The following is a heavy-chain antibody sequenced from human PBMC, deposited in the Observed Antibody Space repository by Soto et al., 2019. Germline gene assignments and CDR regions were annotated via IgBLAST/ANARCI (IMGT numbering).Heavy chain of an antibody. D-gene: IGHD3-10*01. CDR3: AKEFNRLIWFGDFFYMDV. J-gene: IGHJ6*03. CDR2: ISWNSNRV. V-gene: IGHV3-9*01. CDR1: GYSFDDYA. Sequence: EAQLVESGGGVAQPGRSLRLSCEGSGYSFDDYAMHWVRQAPGKGLELVSGISWNSNRVAYADSVKGRFSISRDNVLNALYLEMNSLRPEDTALYYFAKEFNRLIWFGDFFYMDVWGKGATVTVS.